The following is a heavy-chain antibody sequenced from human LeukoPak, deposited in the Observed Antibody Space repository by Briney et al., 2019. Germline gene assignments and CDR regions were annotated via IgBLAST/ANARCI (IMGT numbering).Heavy chain of an antibody. Sequence: SETLSLTCTVSGGSIIDSSYYWGWIRQPPGKGLEWIGNIYYFGTTLHNPSLKSRVTMSVDTSKNQFSLKLSSVTAADTAVYYSARDSHAWYGQYYFDFWGQGALVTVSS. CDR2: IYYFGTT. V-gene: IGHV4-39*07. CDR1: GGSIIDSSYY. J-gene: IGHJ4*02. CDR3: ARDSHAWYGQYYFDF. D-gene: IGHD6-13*01.